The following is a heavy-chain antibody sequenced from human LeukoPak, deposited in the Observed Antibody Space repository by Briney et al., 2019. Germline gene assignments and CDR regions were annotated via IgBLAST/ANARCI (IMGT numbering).Heavy chain of an antibody. Sequence: PGGSLRLSCAASGFTFSNYVMNWVRQAPGKGLEWVSYISSSSTIYYADSVKGRFTISRDNAKNSLYLQMNSLRAEDTAVYYCARAGKQQLVRYYDYWGQGTLVTVSS. CDR1: GFTFSNYV. CDR3: ARAGKQQLVRYYDY. D-gene: IGHD6-13*01. J-gene: IGHJ4*02. CDR2: ISSSSTI. V-gene: IGHV3-69-1*01.